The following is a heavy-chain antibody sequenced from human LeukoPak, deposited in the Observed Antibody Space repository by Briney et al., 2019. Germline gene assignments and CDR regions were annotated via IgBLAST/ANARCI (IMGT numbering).Heavy chain of an antibody. D-gene: IGHD3-16*01. J-gene: IGHJ4*02. CDR3: ARDHVSPGLIFDY. V-gene: IGHV3-7*03. Sequence: PGGSLRLSCVVSGFTFRSHWMSWVRQAPGKGLEWVANINFDGSEKHHVDSVKGRFTISRDNAKNSLYLQMNSLRADDTAVYYCARDHVSPGLIFDYWGQGTLVTASS. CDR1: GFTFRSHW. CDR2: INFDGSEK.